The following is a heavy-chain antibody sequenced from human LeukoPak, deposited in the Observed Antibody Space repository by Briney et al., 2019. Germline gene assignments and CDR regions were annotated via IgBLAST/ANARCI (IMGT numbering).Heavy chain of an antibody. CDR3: VKGDRLTGDVQLDY. V-gene: IGHV3-64*05. D-gene: IGHD7-27*01. J-gene: IGHJ4*02. CDR2: ISTSGSNT. CDR1: GFTFSSYS. Sequence: GGSLRLSCSASGFTFSSYSMHWVRQAPGKGLEYVSAISTSGSNTYYAGSVKGRFTISRDNSKNTLYFQMSSLRADDTAVYYCVKGDRLTGDVQLDYWGQGTLVTVSS.